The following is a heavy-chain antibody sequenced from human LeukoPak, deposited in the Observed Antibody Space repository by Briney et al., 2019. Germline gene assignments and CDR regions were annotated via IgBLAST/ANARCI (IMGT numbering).Heavy chain of an antibody. Sequence: ASVKVSCKVSGYTLTELSMHRVRQAPGKGLEWMGGFDPEDGETIYAQKFQGRVTMTEDTSTDTAYMELSSLRSEDTAVYYCAVYDSSGYYYAFDYWGQGTLVTVSS. CDR1: GYTLTELS. CDR3: AVYDSSGYYYAFDY. V-gene: IGHV1-24*01. CDR2: FDPEDGET. J-gene: IGHJ4*02. D-gene: IGHD3-22*01.